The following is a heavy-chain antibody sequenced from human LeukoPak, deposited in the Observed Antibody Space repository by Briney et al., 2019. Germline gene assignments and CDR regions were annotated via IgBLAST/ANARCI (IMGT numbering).Heavy chain of an antibody. V-gene: IGHV3-30*04. CDR2: ISYDGSNK. D-gene: IGHD5-24*01. CDR3: ARETPRRGETRDGYR. CDR1: GFTFSNYA. Sequence: GRSLRLSCAASGFTFSNYAMHWVRQAPGKGLEWVASISYDGSNKYYADSVKGRFTISRDNSKNTLFLQMNSLRAEDTAVYYCARETPRRGETRDGYRWGQGTVVTVSS. J-gene: IGHJ4*02.